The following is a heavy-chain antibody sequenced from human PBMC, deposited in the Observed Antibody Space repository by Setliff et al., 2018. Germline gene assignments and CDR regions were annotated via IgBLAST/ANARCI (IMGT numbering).Heavy chain of an antibody. D-gene: IGHD3-10*01. J-gene: IGHJ4*02. Sequence: SETLSLTCTVSGGSISSSYWSWIRQPPGKGLEWIGYIYHTGSTIYNPSLKSRVTMSADTSNNQFSLNLRSVTAADTAVYFCARQPSSGAYYNPRPYYFDYWGQGTLVTVSS. CDR3: ARQPSSGAYYNPRPYYFDY. CDR2: IYHTGST. CDR1: GGSISSSY. V-gene: IGHV4-59*08.